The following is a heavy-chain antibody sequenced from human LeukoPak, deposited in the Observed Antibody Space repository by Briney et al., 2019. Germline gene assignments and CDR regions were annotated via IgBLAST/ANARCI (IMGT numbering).Heavy chain of an antibody. Sequence: SCKASGGTFSSYAISWVRQAPGKGLEWISYISGSGDTIYYADSVKGRFTISRDNARNSLYLQMNSLRAEDTAVYHCARAPLVLQYRWWFDPWGQGTLVIVFS. CDR2: ISGSGDTI. CDR1: GGTFSSYA. CDR3: ARAPLVLQYRWWFDP. V-gene: IGHV3-48*03. D-gene: IGHD5-24*01. J-gene: IGHJ5*02.